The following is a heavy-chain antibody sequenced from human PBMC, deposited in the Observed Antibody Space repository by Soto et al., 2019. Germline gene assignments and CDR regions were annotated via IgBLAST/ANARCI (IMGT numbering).Heavy chain of an antibody. CDR2: RDGSGSRT. Sequence: GGSLRLSCAASGFTFTNHAMNWGRQPPGKGLEWVSDRDGSGSRTYYADSLLGRLTTSRDNSKDTLYPQRNGLVAEAAAVYYFARRGEYFYSGGYRDKILSDSWGQGALVTVSS. CDR1: GFTFTNHA. CDR3: ARRGEYFYSGGYRDKILSDS. D-gene: IGHD3-22*01. J-gene: IGHJ4*02. V-gene: IGHV3-23*01.